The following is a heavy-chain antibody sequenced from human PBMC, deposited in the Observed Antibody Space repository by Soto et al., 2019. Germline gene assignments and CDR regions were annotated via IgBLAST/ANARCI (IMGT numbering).Heavy chain of an antibody. J-gene: IGHJ6*02. CDR2: IKQDGSEK. D-gene: IGHD3-10*01. Sequence: EVQLVESGGGLVQPGGSLRLSCAASGFTFSSYWMSWVRQAPGKGLEWVANIKQDGSEKYYVDSVKGRFTISRDNAKNSLYLQMNSLRAEDTAVYYCARDQRLLWFGEPPLYGMDVWGQGTTVTVSS. CDR3: ARDQRLLWFGEPPLYGMDV. V-gene: IGHV3-7*01. CDR1: GFTFSSYW.